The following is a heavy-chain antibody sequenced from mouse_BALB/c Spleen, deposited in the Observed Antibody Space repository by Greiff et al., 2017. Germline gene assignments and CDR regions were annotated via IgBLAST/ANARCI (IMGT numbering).Heavy chain of an antibody. CDR1: GFNIKDTY. CDR3: ALQLGLDY. D-gene: IGHD3-1*01. J-gene: IGHJ2*01. CDR2: IDPANGNT. V-gene: IGHV14-3*02. Sequence: VQLQQSGAELVKPGASVKLSCTASGFNIKDTYMHWVKQRPEQGLEWIGRIDPANGNTKYDPKFQGKATITADTSSNTAYLQLSSLTSEETAVYYCALQLGLDYWGQGTTLTVSS.